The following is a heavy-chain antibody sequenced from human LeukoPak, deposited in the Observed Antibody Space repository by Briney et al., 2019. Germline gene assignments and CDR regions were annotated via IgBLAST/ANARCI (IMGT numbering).Heavy chain of an antibody. CDR3: ARRDYGSESPPDY. CDR1: GFTFNSHS. V-gene: IGHV3-21*01. Sequence: GGSLRLSCAASGFTFNSHSMNWVRQAPGKGLEWVSSISTSSSYIYYADSVKGRFTISRDNAKNSLYLQLNSLRVADTAVYYCARRDYGSESPPDYWGQGTLVTVSS. CDR2: ISTSSSYI. D-gene: IGHD3-10*01. J-gene: IGHJ4*02.